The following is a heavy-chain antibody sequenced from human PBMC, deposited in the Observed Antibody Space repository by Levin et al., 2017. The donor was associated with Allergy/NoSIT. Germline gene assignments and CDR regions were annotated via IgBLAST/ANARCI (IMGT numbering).Heavy chain of an antibody. CDR2: IYTSGNT. CDR3: ARDVEVRGVMSFYYYGMDV. J-gene: IGHJ6*02. D-gene: IGHD3-10*01. Sequence: SQTLSLTCTVSGASIRSYYWSWIRQSAGKGLEWIGRIYTSGNTNYNPSLKSRVTMSVDTSKSRFSLKLNSVTAADTAVYYCARDVEVRGVMSFYYYGMDVWGQGTTVTVSS. V-gene: IGHV4-4*07. CDR1: GASIRSYY.